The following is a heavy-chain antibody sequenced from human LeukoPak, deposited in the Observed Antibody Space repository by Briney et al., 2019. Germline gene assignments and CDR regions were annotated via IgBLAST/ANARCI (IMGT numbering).Heavy chain of an antibody. Sequence: SETLSLTCTVSGGSISSYYWSWIRQPPGKGLEWIGYIYYSGSTNYNPSLKSRVTISVDTSKNQFSLKLSSVTAADTAVYYCARDVVSSSGWYGGGGNWFDPWGQRTLVTVSS. V-gene: IGHV4-59*01. J-gene: IGHJ5*02. D-gene: IGHD6-19*01. CDR3: ARDVVSSSGWYGGGGNWFDP. CDR2: IYYSGST. CDR1: GGSISSYY.